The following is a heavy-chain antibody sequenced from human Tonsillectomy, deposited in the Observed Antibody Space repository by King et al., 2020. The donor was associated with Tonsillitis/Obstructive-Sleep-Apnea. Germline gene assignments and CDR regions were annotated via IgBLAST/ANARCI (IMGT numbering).Heavy chain of an antibody. J-gene: IGHJ6*03. CDR1: GGTFSSYA. D-gene: IGHD3-3*01. V-gene: IGHV1-69*01. CDR2: TIPIFGTA. Sequence: GQLVQSGAEVKKPGSSVKVSCKASGGTFSSYAISWVRQAPGQGLEWMGGTIPIFGTANYAQKFQGRVTITADESTSTAYMELSSLRSEDTAVYYCARAPGFWGGYYTYYYMDVWGKGTTVTVSS. CDR3: ARAPGFWGGYYTYYYMDV.